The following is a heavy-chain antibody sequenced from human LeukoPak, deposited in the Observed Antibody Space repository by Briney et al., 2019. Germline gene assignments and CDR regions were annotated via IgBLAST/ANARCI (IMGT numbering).Heavy chain of an antibody. CDR3: ARPSGRLTMITVLDD. CDR1: GFTFSSHW. D-gene: IGHD6-25*01. J-gene: IGHJ6*04. Sequence: GGSLRLSCAASGFTFSSHWMHWVRQAPGKGLEWVANIDQDGSEKHYLDSARGRFTISRDNAKNSLYLEMNSLRVEDTGVYFCARPSGRLTMITVLDDWGKGTTVTVSS. CDR2: IDQDGSEK. V-gene: IGHV3-7*03.